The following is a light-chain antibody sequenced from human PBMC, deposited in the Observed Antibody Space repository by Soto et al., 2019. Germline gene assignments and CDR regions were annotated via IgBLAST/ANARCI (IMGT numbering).Light chain of an antibody. CDR3: SSFSSNSAPYV. CDR2: DVN. CDR1: SNDVASYNY. V-gene: IGLV2-14*01. J-gene: IGLJ1*01. Sequence: QPASVSGSPGQSITISCTGTSNDVASYNYVSWYQQHPGKAPKLIIYDVNNRPSGVSSRFSGSKSDNTASLTISGLQADDEADYFCSSFSSNSAPYVFGTGTKLTVL.